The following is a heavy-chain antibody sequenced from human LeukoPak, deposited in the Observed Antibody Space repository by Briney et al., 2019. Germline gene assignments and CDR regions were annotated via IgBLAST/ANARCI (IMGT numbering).Heavy chain of an antibody. CDR3: ARVLVVSGWTNIDY. CDR2: IWYDGSNK. V-gene: IGHV3-33*01. CDR1: GFTFSSYG. Sequence: PGRSLRLSCAASGFTFSSYGMHWVRQAPGKALEWVSFIWYDGSNKYYADSVKGRFTISRDNSKNKLYLQMNSLRAEDTAVYYCARVLVVSGWTNIDYWGQGTLVTVSS. J-gene: IGHJ4*02. D-gene: IGHD6-19*01.